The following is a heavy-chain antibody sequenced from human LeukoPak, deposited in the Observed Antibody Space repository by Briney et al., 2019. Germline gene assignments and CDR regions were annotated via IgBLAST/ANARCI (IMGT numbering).Heavy chain of an antibody. CDR2: INHSGST. J-gene: IGHJ4*02. CDR1: GGSFSGYY. Sequence: SETLSLTCAVYGGSFSGYYWSWIRQPPGKGLEWIGEINHSGSTNYNPSLKSRVTISVDTSKNQFSLKLSSVTAADTAVYYCARGGALLGYCTNGVCYFDYWGQGTLVTVSS. V-gene: IGHV4-34*01. CDR3: ARGGALLGYCTNGVCYFDY. D-gene: IGHD2-8*01.